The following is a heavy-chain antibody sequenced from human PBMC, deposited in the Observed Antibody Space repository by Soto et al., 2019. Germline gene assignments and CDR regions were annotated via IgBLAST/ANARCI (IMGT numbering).Heavy chain of an antibody. CDR2: IGTSGTPV. J-gene: IGHJ4*02. Sequence: EVQLEESGGALVQPGGSLRLSCAASGFTFKTYNMNWVRQAPGKGLEWVSYIGTSGTPVYYADSVKGRFTISRDNAKNSRFLQMHSLRDEDTALYFCARDPSPDSSGWYYFDYWGQGTLVTVSS. CDR1: GFTFKTYN. V-gene: IGHV3-48*02. CDR3: ARDPSPDSSGWYYFDY. D-gene: IGHD6-19*01.